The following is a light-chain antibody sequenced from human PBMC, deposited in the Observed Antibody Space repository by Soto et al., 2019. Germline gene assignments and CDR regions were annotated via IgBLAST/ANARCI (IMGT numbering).Light chain of an antibody. CDR3: ASWDDSLTSLV. Sequence: QSVLTQAPSASGTPGQRVTISCSGRSSNIGNNIVNWYQQLPGTAPKLLIYGDNKRPSGVPDRFSGSKSGTSASLAISGLQSEDEADYYCASWDDSLTSLVFGGGTKLTVL. CDR2: GDN. J-gene: IGLJ2*01. V-gene: IGLV1-44*01. CDR1: SSNIGNNI.